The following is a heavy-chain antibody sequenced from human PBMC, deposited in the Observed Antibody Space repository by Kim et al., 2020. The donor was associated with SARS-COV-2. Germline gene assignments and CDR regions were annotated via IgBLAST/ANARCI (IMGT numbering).Heavy chain of an antibody. V-gene: IGHV3-15*01. CDR3: TTGGYSSGWYDY. Sequence: DYAAPVKGRFTISRDDSKNTLYLQMNGLKTEDTAVYYCTTGGYSSGWYDYWGQGTLVTVSS. J-gene: IGHJ4*02. D-gene: IGHD6-19*01.